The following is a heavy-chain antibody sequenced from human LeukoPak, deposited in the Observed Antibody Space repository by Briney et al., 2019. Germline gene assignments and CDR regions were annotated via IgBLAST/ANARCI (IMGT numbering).Heavy chain of an antibody. CDR1: GFTFSDYY. Sequence: GALILSCAASGFTFSDYYMSWIREAPGKGLEWVSYISSSGSTIYYPDSVKCRFTISRDNAMNSLYLQMNSLRAEDTAVYYCARVVYYYYYMDVWGKGTTVTISS. CDR2: ISSSGSTI. V-gene: IGHV3-11*01. CDR3: ARVVYYYYYMDV. J-gene: IGHJ6*03.